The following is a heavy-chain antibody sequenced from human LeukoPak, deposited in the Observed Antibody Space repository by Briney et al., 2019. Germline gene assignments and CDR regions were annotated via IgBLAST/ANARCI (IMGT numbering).Heavy chain of an antibody. CDR3: AKDNHYGSGSHNFDY. Sequence: ASVKVSCKASGYTFTGYYMHWVRQAPGQGLEWMGWINPNSGGTNYAQKFQGRVTMTRDTSISTAYMELSRLRSDDTAVYYCAKDNHYGSGSHNFDYWGQGTLVTVSS. J-gene: IGHJ4*02. D-gene: IGHD3-10*01. CDR2: INPNSGGT. CDR1: GYTFTGYY. V-gene: IGHV1-2*02.